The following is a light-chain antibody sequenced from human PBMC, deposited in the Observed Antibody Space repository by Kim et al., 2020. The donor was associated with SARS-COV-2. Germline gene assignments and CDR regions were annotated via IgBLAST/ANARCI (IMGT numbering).Light chain of an antibody. V-gene: IGKV4-1*01. J-gene: IGKJ1*01. CDR1: QSVLDSSENKTH. CDR2: WAS. CDR3: QKYSSHPKT. Sequence: ATINCRSIQSVLDSSENKTHLAWYQHKQGQPPELLVYWASARESRVPERFSGSGSGTDFTLTISSLQAEDVAVYFCQKYSSHPKTFGQGTKVDIK.